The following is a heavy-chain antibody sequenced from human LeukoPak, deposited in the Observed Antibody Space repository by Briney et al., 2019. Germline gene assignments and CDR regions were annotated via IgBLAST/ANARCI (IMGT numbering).Heavy chain of an antibody. V-gene: IGHV1-2*02. CDR3: AKVVHGTVAFDI. CDR2: INPNSGGT. J-gene: IGHJ3*02. D-gene: IGHD4-17*01. Sequence: SVKVSCKASGYTFTGYYMHWVRQAPGQRLEWMGWINPNSGGTNYAQKFQGRLTLTRDTSISTAYMDLSRLRSDDTAVYYCAKVVHGTVAFDIWGQGTMVTVSS. CDR1: GYTFTGYY.